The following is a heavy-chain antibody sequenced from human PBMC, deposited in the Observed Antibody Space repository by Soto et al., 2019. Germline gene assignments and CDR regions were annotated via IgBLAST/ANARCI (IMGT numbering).Heavy chain of an antibody. V-gene: IGHV3-53*02. Sequence: EVQVVETGGGLIQPGGSLRLSCAVSGFTVSSNYMSWVRQPPGKGPEWVSDIYSGGSTYYADSVKGRFTISRDNSKNTLYLQMNSLRAEDTAVYDCARESDVLNPNGFDLWGQGTLVNVSS. D-gene: IGHD2-8*01. CDR2: IYSGGST. CDR3: ARESDVLNPNGFDL. J-gene: IGHJ5*02. CDR1: GFTVSSNY.